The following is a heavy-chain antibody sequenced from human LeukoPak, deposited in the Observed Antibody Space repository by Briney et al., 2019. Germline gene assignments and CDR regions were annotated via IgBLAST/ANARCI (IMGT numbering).Heavy chain of an antibody. V-gene: IGHV3-30*04. Sequence: GGSLRLSCAASGFTFNTYAMSWVRQAPGKGLEWVAVISYDGSNKYYADSVKGRFTISRDNSKNTLYLQMNSLRAEDTAVYYCASGTGYYSYFDYWGQGTLVTVSS. J-gene: IGHJ4*02. CDR1: GFTFNTYA. CDR3: ASGTGYYSYFDY. CDR2: ISYDGSNK. D-gene: IGHD3/OR15-3a*01.